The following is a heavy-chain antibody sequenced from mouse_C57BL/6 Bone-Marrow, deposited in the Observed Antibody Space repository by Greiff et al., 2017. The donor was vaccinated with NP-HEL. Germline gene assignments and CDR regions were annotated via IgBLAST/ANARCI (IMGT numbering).Heavy chain of an antibody. CDR1: GYTFTDYN. D-gene: IGHD3-1*01. CDR3: AREEAPGDY. Sequence: VQLKESGPELVKPGASVKMSCKASGYTFTDYNMHWVKQSHGKSLEWIGYINPNNGGTSYNQKFKGKATLTVNKSSSTAYMELRSLTSEDSAVYYCAREEAPGDYWGQGTTLTVSS. V-gene: IGHV1-22*01. CDR2: INPNNGGT. J-gene: IGHJ2*01.